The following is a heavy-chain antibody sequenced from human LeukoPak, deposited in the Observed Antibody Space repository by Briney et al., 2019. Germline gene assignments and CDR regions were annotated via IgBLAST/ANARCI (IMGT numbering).Heavy chain of an antibody. Sequence: GGSLRLSCAASGFTFSSYGMHWVRQAPGKGLEWVAVISYDGSNKYYADSVKGRFTISRDNSKNTLYLQMNSLRAEDTAVYYCASTFSDYAAGYWGQGTLVTVSS. V-gene: IGHV3-30*03. J-gene: IGHJ4*02. CDR2: ISYDGSNK. CDR3: ASTFSDYAAGY. D-gene: IGHD4-17*01. CDR1: GFTFSSYG.